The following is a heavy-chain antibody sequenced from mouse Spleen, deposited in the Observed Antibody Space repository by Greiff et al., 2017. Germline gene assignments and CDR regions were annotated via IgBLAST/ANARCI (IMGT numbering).Heavy chain of an antibody. D-gene: IGHD1-2*01. J-gene: IGHJ1*01. CDR3: ARGGLLRPYWYFDV. CDR1: GYTFTDYY. CDR2: INPNNGGT. Sequence: VQLQQSGPELVKPGASVKISCKASGYTFTDYYMNWVKQSHGKSLEWIGDINPNNGGTSYNQKFKGKATLTVDKSSSTAYMELRSLTSEDSAVYYCARGGLLRPYWYFDVWGAGTTVTVSS. V-gene: IGHV1-26*01.